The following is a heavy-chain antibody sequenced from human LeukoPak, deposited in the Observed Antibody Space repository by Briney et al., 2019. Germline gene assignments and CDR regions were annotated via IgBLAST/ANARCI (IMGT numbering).Heavy chain of an antibody. J-gene: IGHJ6*03. Sequence: GGSLRLSCAASGFTFSSYAMHWVRQAPGKGLEYVSAISSNGGSTYYANSVKGRFTTSRDNSRNTLYLQMGSLRAEDMAVYYCARGASTIFGVVKREYHYYYYMDVWGKETTVTVSS. CDR2: ISSNGGST. D-gene: IGHD3-3*01. V-gene: IGHV3-64*01. CDR1: GFTFSSYA. CDR3: ARGASTIFGVVKREYHYYYYMDV.